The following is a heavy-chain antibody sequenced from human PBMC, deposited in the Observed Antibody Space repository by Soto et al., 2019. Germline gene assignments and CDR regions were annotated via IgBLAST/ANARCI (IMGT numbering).Heavy chain of an antibody. D-gene: IGHD2-2*01. CDR3: ASGYCSSTSCYGNWFDP. CDR2: ISSSSSTI. Sequence: GGSLRLSCAASGFTFSSYSMNWVRQAPGKGLEWVSYISSSSSTIYYADSVKGRFTISRDNAKNSLYLQMDSLRAEDTAVYYCASGYCSSTSCYGNWFDPWGQGTLVTVSS. CDR1: GFTFSSYS. V-gene: IGHV3-48*01. J-gene: IGHJ5*02.